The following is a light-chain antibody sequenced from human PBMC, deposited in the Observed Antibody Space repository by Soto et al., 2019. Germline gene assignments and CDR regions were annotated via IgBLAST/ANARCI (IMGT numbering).Light chain of an antibody. CDR3: GAWDGSLSVGV. V-gene: IGLV1-51*01. CDR1: NSNIGNSY. J-gene: IGLJ2*01. Sequence: QSVLTQPPSVSAAPGQKVTISCSGSNSNIGNSYVSWYQQLPGTAPKLLIYDNNKRPSGIPDRFSGSKSGTSATLGITGLQTGDEADYYCGAWDGSLSVGVFGGGTKLTVL. CDR2: DNN.